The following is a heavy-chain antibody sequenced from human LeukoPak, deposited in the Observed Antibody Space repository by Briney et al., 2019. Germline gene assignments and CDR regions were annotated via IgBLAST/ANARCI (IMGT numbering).Heavy chain of an antibody. J-gene: IGHJ4*02. D-gene: IGHD3-22*01. V-gene: IGHV4-31*03. CDR1: GCSISSGGYY. CDR3: ARAGYDSSGYYTYYFDC. CDR2: IYHSGST. Sequence: PSETLCLTCTVSGCSISSGGYYWTWIRQHPGKGLEWIGYIYHSGSTIYNPSLKSRATISVDTSKNQFSLKLSSVTAADTAVYYCARAGYDSSGYYTYYFDCWGQGTLVTVSS.